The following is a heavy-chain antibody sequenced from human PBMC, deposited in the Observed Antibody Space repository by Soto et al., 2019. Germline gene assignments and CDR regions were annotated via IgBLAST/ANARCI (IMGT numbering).Heavy chain of an antibody. CDR3: ARDLPTMDV. CDR2: IRAYNGNT. Sequence: QVQLLQSGAEVKKPGASVKVSCKASGYTFTSYGTSWVRQSPGKGLDGMGLIRAYNGNTNYAQKLQVRITMTTDTSTCPAYMELWSLRSDDTAVYYCARDLPTMDVWGQGTTATVSS. CDR1: GYTFTSYG. J-gene: IGHJ6*02. V-gene: IGHV1-18*01.